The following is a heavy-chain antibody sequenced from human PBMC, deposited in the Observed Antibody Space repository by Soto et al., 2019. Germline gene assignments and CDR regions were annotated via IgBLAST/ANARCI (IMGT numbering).Heavy chain of an antibody. J-gene: IGHJ3*01. CDR2: VNLKGAPT. CDR1: GFTFSSHH. CDR3: ARDFRFAVAL. Sequence: EEQLVESGGGLVEPGGSLRLSCVASGFTFSSHHMDWVRQAPGKGPEWVAYVNLKGAPTYYADSVKGRFTISRDNAQNSLFLPMNTLRDVDTAVYYCARDFRFAVALWGLGTMVTVSS. D-gene: IGHD3-10*01. V-gene: IGHV3-48*02.